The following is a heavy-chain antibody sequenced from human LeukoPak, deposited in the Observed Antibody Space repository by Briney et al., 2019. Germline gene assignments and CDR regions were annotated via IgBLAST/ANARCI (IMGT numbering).Heavy chain of an antibody. Sequence: GGCLRLSCAASGVAFSNYWMNCGSQAPRKGLEWVANIKQDGSETYNVDSVKGRFTISRDNAKNSLYLQMNSLRAEDTALYNCGSTNSFSYWGQGTLVTVSS. D-gene: IGHD2-2*01. CDR1: GVAFSNYW. V-gene: IGHV3-7*02. CDR3: GSTNSFSY. J-gene: IGHJ4*02. CDR2: IKQDGSET.